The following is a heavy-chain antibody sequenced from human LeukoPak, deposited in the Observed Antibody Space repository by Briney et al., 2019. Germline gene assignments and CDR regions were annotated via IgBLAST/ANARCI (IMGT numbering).Heavy chain of an antibody. Sequence: PGGSLRLSCAASGFTFRSAAMTWVRQGPEKGLQWVSLTSSTGYNSYYADSVKGRFTVSRDNSKNIVYLQMNSLRAEDTALYYCAKDIQAANWGQGTLVTVSS. CDR3: AKDIQAAN. J-gene: IGHJ1*01. CDR2: TSSTGYNS. V-gene: IGHV3-23*01. CDR1: GFTFRSAA. D-gene: IGHD5-18*01.